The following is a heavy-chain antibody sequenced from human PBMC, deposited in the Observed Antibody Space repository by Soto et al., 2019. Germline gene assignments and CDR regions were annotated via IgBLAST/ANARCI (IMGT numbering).Heavy chain of an antibody. D-gene: IGHD3-10*01. J-gene: IGHJ6*02. CDR3: ARGPDYYGSGSYPANYYAMDV. CDR1: GFPFSNYV. CDR2: IWFDGSNK. Sequence: GGSLRLSCAASGFPFSNYVMHWVRQAPGKGLEWVAVIWFDGSNKYYADSVKGRFTISRDNSKNTVYLQVSSLRAEDTAVYYCARGPDYYGSGSYPANYYAMDVWGQGTTVTVSS. V-gene: IGHV3-33*01.